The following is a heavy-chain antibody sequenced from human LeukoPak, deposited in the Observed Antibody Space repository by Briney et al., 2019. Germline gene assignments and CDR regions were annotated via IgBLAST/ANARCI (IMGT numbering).Heavy chain of an antibody. J-gene: IGHJ2*01. D-gene: IGHD2-15*01. V-gene: IGHV4-31*03. CDR3: ARDSSGGYWYFGL. CDR1: GGSISSGGYY. CDR2: LYSVGST. Sequence: PSETLSLTCTVSGGSISSGGYYWSWIRQHPEKGLEWIGYLYSVGSTYYNPSLKSRVTISVDTSKNQVSLKMTSVTAADTAVYYCARDSSGGYWYFGLWGRGTLVTVSS.